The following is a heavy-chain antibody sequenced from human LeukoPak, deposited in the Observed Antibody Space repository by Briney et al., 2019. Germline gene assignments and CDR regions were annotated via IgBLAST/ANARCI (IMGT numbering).Heavy chain of an antibody. J-gene: IGHJ3*02. CDR2: ISSSSSYI. CDR1: GFTFSSYS. CDR3: ARRGGLLLGVFDI. D-gene: IGHD2-15*01. V-gene: IGHV3-21*01. Sequence: GGSLRLSCAASGFTFSSYSMNWVRQAPGKGLEWVSSISSSSSYIYYADSVKGRFTISRDNAKNSLYLQMNSLRAEDTAVYYCARRGGLLLGVFDIWGKGKMATVSS.